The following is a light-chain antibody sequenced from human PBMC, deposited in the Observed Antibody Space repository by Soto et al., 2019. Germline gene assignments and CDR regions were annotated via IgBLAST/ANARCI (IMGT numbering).Light chain of an antibody. J-gene: IGKJ1*01. CDR3: QQFSSWPPLT. CDR2: HAS. CDR1: QSVGSD. V-gene: IGKV3D-15*01. Sequence: EIVMTQSPVTLSVSPGERATLSCRASQSVGSDLAWYQQKPGQAPRLLIYHASTRATGTPARFSGSGSGTEFTLTIISLQSEDFAVYFCQQFSSWPPLTFGPGTKVEIK.